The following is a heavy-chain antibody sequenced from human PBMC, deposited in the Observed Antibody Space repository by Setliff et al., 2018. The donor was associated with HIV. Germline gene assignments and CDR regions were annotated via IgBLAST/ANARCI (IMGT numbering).Heavy chain of an antibody. V-gene: IGHV4-4*09. D-gene: IGHD2-8*02. CDR3: ARLIHTGLLYFDY. CDR1: GVSISGHF. CDR2: IYTRGTT. Sequence: SETLSLTCFVSGVSISGHFWGWIRQPPGKGLEWIGYIYTRGTTEYNPSLDSRVTISVDTSRDQFTLNLRSVTAADTALYFCARLIHTGLLYFDYWGLGMLVTVSS. J-gene: IGHJ4*02.